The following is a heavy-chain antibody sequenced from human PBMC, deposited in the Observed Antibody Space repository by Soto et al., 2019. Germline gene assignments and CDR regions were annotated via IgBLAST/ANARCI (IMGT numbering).Heavy chain of an antibody. CDR2: IDWDDDK. CDR1: GFSLSTSGMC. J-gene: IGHJ6*02. Sequence: SGPTLVNPTQTLTLTCTFSGFSLSTSGMCVSWIRQPPGKALEWLARIDWDDDKYYSTSLKTRLTISKDTSKNQVVLTMTNMDPVDTATYYCARIPGNYYYYGMDVWGQGTTVTVSS. CDR3: ARIPGNYYYYGMDV. V-gene: IGHV2-70*11.